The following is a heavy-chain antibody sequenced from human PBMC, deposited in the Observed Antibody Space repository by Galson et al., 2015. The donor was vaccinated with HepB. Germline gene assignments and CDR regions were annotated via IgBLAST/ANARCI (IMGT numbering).Heavy chain of an antibody. D-gene: IGHD1-26*01. V-gene: IGHV7-4-1*02. Sequence: SVKVSCKASGYIFSRFAINWVRQAPGQGLEWMGWINTNTGNPTYAQGFTGRFVFSLDTSVNTAYLQISSLKVEDTAMYYCAGISGSNDWYFDLWGRGTLITVSS. CDR1: GYIFSRFA. J-gene: IGHJ2*01. CDR3: AGISGSNDWYFDL. CDR2: INTNTGNP.